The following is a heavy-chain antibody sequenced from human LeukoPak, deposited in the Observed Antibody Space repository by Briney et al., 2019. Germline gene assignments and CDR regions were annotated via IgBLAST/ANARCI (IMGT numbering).Heavy chain of an antibody. D-gene: IGHD5-24*01. V-gene: IGHV1-69*06. J-gene: IGHJ6*03. Sequence: SVKVSCKASGGTFSSYAISWVRQAPGQGLEWMGGIIPIFGTANYAQKFQGRVTITADKSTSTAYMELSSMRSEDTAVYYCARSIDGEYYYYYMDVWGKGTTVTVSS. CDR1: GGTFSSYA. CDR2: IIPIFGTA. CDR3: ARSIDGEYYYYYMDV.